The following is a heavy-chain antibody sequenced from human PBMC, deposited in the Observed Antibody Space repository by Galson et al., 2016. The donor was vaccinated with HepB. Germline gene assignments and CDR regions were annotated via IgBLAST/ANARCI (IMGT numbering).Heavy chain of an antibody. J-gene: IGHJ4*02. D-gene: IGHD1/OR15-1a*01. V-gene: IGHV3-53*01. CDR2: IYGGGST. CDR3: AKGTTLQVHFGYFDH. CDR1: WLIISTNY. Sequence: SLRLSCAVSWLIISTNYMSWVRQAPGSGLEWVSVIYGGGSTFYADSVKGRFTISRDNSKNTLYLQMNSLRVDDTAVYYCAKGTTLQVHFGYFDHWGQGTLVTVSS.